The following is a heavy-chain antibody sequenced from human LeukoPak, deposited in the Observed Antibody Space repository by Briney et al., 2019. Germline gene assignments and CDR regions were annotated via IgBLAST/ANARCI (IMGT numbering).Heavy chain of an antibody. V-gene: IGHV1-2*02. Sequence: ASVKVSCKASGYTFTGYYMHWVRQAPGQGLEWMGWINPNSGGTNYAQKFQGRFTMTRDTSISTAYMELSRLRSDDTAVYYCARDIYYGSGSYPGDYWGQGTLVTVSS. CDR2: INPNSGGT. D-gene: IGHD3-10*01. CDR3: ARDIYYGSGSYPGDY. J-gene: IGHJ4*02. CDR1: GYTFTGYY.